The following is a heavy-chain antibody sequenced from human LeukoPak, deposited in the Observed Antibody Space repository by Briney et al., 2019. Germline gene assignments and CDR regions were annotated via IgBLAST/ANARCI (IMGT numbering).Heavy chain of an antibody. D-gene: IGHD6-13*01. J-gene: IGHJ5*02. V-gene: IGHV3-20*04. CDR3: ARPAAGTFFSGYNWFDP. CDR1: GFTFDDYG. Sequence: GGSLRLSCAASGFTFDDYGMSWVRQAPGKGLEWVSGINWNGGSTGYADSVKGRFTISRDNAKNSLYLQMNSLRAEDTAVYYCARPAAGTFFSGYNWFDPWGQGTLVTVSS. CDR2: INWNGGST.